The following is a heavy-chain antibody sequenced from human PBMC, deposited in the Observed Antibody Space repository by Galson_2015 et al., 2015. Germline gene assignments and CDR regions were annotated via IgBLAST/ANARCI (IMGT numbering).Heavy chain of an antibody. J-gene: IGHJ5*02. D-gene: IGHD4-11*01. CDR2: IYYSGST. V-gene: IGHV4-59*01. Sequence: ETLSLTCTVSGGSITNYYWNWIRQSPGKGLEWIGSIYYSGSTNYSPSLKSRVTISVDMSKNQFYLKLTSVTAADTAVYYCARARYSKDDWCDPWGQGTLVTVSS. CDR1: GGSITNYY. CDR3: ARARYSKDDWCDP.